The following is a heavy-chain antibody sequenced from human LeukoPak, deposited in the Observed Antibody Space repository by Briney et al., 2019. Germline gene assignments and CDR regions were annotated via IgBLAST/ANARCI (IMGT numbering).Heavy chain of an antibody. J-gene: IGHJ6*03. V-gene: IGHV4-39*07. CDR2: TYYSGST. CDR1: GGSISSNTYY. Sequence: SETLSLTCTVSGGSISSNTYYWGWIRQPPGKGLEWIGSTYYSGSTYYNPSLKSRVTISVDTSKNQFSLKLSSVTAADTAVYYCARVSYGYGYYYYYMDVWGKGTTVTVSS. D-gene: IGHD5-18*01. CDR3: ARVSYGYGYYYYYMDV.